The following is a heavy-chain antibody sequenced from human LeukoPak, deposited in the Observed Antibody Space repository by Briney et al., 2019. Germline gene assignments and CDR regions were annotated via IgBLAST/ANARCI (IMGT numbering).Heavy chain of an antibody. CDR1: AITFSTFE. D-gene: IGHD2-15*01. CDR3: AKGWSANMDV. J-gene: IGHJ6*03. Sequence: PGGSLRPSCTVSAITFSTFETGWVRPAAGKGMEWVSGNSGSGGSTYDADSVKGRFTTTKDNSKNTLYLQSNSLTAEDTAVYYCAKGWSANMDVWGKGTTVTISS. CDR2: NSGSGGST. V-gene: IGHV3-23*01.